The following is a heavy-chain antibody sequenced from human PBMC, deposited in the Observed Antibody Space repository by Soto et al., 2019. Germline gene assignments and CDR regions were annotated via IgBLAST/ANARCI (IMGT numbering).Heavy chain of an antibody. CDR2: ITGSGGIT. D-gene: IGHD3-22*01. CDR3: AKHTPFYYDRTAPGDYFDY. V-gene: IGHV3-23*01. J-gene: IGHJ4*02. CDR1: GFTFSSNA. Sequence: WGSLGFSCASSGFTFSSNAMSWVRQVPGKGLDLVSGITGSGGITHYADCVKGRFTISRDNSRNTLHLQMNYLRVEDTAVYFCAKHTPFYYDRTAPGDYFDYWGQGTMVTVSS.